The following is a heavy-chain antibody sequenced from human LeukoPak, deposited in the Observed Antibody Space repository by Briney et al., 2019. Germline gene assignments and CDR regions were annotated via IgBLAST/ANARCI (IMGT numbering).Heavy chain of an antibody. D-gene: IGHD3-10*01. CDR3: ARGLGSTLFDY. CDR2: VWFDGGNK. J-gene: IGHJ4*02. Sequence: AGRSLRLSCVASGFIFSSYGMHWVRQAPGKGLEWVALVWFDGGNKYYADSVKGRFTISRDNSKNTLYLQMNSLRAEDTAVYYCARGLGSTLFDYWGQGTLVTVSS. V-gene: IGHV3-33*01. CDR1: GFIFSSYG.